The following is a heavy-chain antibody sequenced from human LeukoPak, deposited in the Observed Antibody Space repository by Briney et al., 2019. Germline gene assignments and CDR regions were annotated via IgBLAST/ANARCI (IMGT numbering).Heavy chain of an antibody. Sequence: ASVKVSCKASGYTFVDYFIHWVRQAPGQGLEWMGRINTDSGGAEYEQKFQGRVIMIRDTSISTAYVEVSGLTSDDTAVYYCARDFTSTPNWEFDYWGQGTLVTVSS. J-gene: IGHJ4*02. CDR2: INTDSGGA. D-gene: IGHD1-26*01. CDR1: GYTFVDYF. CDR3: ARDFTSTPNWEFDY. V-gene: IGHV1-2*06.